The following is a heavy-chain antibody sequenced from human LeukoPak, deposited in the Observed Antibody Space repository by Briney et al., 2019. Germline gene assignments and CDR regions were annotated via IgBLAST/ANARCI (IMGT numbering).Heavy chain of an antibody. V-gene: IGHV4-34*01. CDR3: ARTGYSSSWPLDY. CDR2: INHSGST. CDR1: GGSFSGYY. Sequence: PSETLSLTCAVYGGSFSGYYWSWIRQPPGKGLEWIGEINHSGSTNYNPSLKSRVTISVDTSKNQFSLKLSSVTAADTAVYYCARTGYSSSWPLDYWGQGTLVTVSS. D-gene: IGHD6-13*01. J-gene: IGHJ4*02.